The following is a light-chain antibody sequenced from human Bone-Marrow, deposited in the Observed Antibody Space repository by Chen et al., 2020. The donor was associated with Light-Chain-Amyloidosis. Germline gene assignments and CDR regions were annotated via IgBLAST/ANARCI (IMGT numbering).Light chain of an antibody. Sequence: EIVLTQSPGTLSLSPGERATLSCRASQSVSSSYLAWYQQKPGQAPRLLIYGASSRATGIPDRVSSSGSGTDITLAISRLEPEDFAVYYCEQNGGAPTFGPGTKVD. CDR2: GAS. J-gene: IGKJ3*01. CDR3: EQNGGAPT. CDR1: QSVSSSY. V-gene: IGKV3-20*01.